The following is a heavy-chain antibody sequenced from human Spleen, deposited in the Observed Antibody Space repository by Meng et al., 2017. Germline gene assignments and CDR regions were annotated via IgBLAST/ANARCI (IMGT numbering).Heavy chain of an antibody. Sequence: SLKISCAASGFTFDDYAMHWVRQAPGKGLEWVSGISCNSGSTGYADSVKGRFTISSDNAKNSLYLQMNSLRAEDTALYYCAKDSTAIPRMPDYWGQGTLVTVSS. CDR1: GFTFDDYA. D-gene: IGHD2-21*02. CDR3: AKDSTAIPRMPDY. J-gene: IGHJ4*02. V-gene: IGHV3-9*01. CDR2: ISCNSGST.